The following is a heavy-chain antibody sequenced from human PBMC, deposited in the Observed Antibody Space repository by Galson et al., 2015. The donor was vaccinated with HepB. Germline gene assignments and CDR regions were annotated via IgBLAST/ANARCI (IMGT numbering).Heavy chain of an antibody. V-gene: IGHV3-15*07. CDR3: TTRVVPAPFDY. Sequence: SLRLSCAASGFTFTNAWMNWVRQAPGKGLEWVGRIKSKADGGTTDYAAPVKGRFTISRDDSKNTLYLQMNSLKTEDTAVYYCTTRVVPAPFDYWGQGTLVTVSS. CDR2: IKSKADGGTT. CDR1: GFTFTNAW. J-gene: IGHJ4*02. D-gene: IGHD2-2*01.